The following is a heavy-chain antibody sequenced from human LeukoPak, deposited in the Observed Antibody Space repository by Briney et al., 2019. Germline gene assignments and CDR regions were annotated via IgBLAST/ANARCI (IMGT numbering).Heavy chain of an antibody. J-gene: IGHJ6*03. D-gene: IGHD3-10*01. CDR3: ARDGGVERFGEFLQPYYYYMDV. CDR2: IYYSGST. V-gene: IGHV4-39*07. Sequence: SETLSLTCTVSGGSISSSSYYWGWIRQPPGKGLEWIGSIYYSGSTYYNPSLKSRVTMSVDTSKNQFSLKLSSVTAADTAVYYCARDGGVERFGEFLQPYYYYMDVWGKGTTVTISS. CDR1: GGSISSSSYY.